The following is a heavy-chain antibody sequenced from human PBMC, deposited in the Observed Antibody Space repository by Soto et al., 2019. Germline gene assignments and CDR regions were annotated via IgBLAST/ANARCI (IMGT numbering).Heavy chain of an antibody. Sequence: QVQLQESGPGLVKPSQTLSLTCTVSGGSISSGDYYWSWIRQPPGKGLEWIGYIYYSGSTYYNPSLKSRVTIAVDTSKNQFCLKLSSVTAADTAVYYCARGLGDTAMAKDYWGQGTLVTVSS. D-gene: IGHD5-18*01. V-gene: IGHV4-30-4*01. CDR1: GGSISSGDYY. J-gene: IGHJ4*02. CDR2: IYYSGST. CDR3: ARGLGDTAMAKDY.